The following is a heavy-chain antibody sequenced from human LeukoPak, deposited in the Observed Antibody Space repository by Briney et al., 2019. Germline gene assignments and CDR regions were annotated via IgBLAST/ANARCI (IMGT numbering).Heavy chain of an antibody. CDR3: ARARRSGGITLVRGVKDRGWFDP. D-gene: IGHD3-10*01. Sequence: GGSLRLSCAASGFTFSSYWMHWVRQAPGKGLVWVSRINSDGSSTSYADSVKGRFTISSDNSKNTLYLQMNSLRAEDTAVYYCARARRSGGITLVRGVKDRGWFDPWGQGTLVTVSS. CDR2: INSDGSST. J-gene: IGHJ5*02. V-gene: IGHV3-74*01. CDR1: GFTFSSYW.